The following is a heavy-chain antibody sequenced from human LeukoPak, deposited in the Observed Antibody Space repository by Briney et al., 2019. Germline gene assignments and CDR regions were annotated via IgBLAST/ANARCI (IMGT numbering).Heavy chain of an antibody. Sequence: GESLKISCKGSGYSFTTYWIGWVRQMPGKGLEWMGIIYPGDSDTRYSPSFQGRVTISADKSISTAYLQWSSLKASDTAMYYCARHATIFGVVIIPPDYWGQGTLVTVSS. D-gene: IGHD3-3*01. CDR2: IYPGDSDT. J-gene: IGHJ4*02. CDR3: ARHATIFGVVIIPPDY. V-gene: IGHV5-51*01. CDR1: GYSFTTYW.